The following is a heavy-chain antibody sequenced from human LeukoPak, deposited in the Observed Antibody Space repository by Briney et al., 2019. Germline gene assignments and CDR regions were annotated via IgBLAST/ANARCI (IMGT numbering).Heavy chain of an antibody. J-gene: IGHJ4*02. Sequence: PSQTLSLTCTVSGGSISSGDYYWSWIRQPPGKGLEWIGYIYYSGSTYYNPSLKSRVTISVDTSKNQFSLKLSSVTAADTAVYYCARGDGASTYCGGDCYNPRYFDYWGQGTLVTVSS. CDR1: GGSISSGDYY. D-gene: IGHD2-21*01. CDR3: ARGDGASTYCGGDCYNPRYFDY. CDR2: IYYSGST. V-gene: IGHV4-30-4*08.